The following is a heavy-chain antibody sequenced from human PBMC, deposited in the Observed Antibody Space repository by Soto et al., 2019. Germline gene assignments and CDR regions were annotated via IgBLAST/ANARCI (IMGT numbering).Heavy chain of an antibody. V-gene: IGHV6-1*01. D-gene: IGHD3-22*01. Sequence: SQTLSLTCAISGDSVSSNSAAWNWIRQSPSRGLEWLGRTYYRSKWYNDYAVSVKSRITINPDTSKNQFSLKLSSVTAADTAVYYCARASVDSSGPNGWFDPWGQGTLVTVSS. CDR3: ARASVDSSGPNGWFDP. CDR2: TYYRSKWYN. CDR1: GDSVSSNSAA. J-gene: IGHJ5*02.